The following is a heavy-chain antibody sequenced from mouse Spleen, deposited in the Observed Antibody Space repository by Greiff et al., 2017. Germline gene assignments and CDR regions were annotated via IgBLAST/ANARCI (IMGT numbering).Heavy chain of an antibody. V-gene: IGHV1-64*01. CDR3: ARASTTGFAY. CDR2: IHPNSGST. J-gene: IGHJ3*01. CDR1: GYTFTSYW. Sequence: QIQLQQPGAELVKPGASVKLSCKASGYTFTSYWMHWVKQRPGQGLEWIGMIHPNSGSTNYNEKFKSKATLTVDKSSSTAYMQLSSLTSEDSAVYYCARASTTGFAYWGQGTLVTVSA. D-gene: IGHD2-13*01.